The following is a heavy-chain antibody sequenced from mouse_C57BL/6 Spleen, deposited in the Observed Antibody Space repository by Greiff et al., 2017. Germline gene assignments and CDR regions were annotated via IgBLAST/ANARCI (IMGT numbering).Heavy chain of an antibody. CDR3: ARTVVAKDWYFDV. CDR2: IDPEDGET. Sequence: EVQLQQSGAELVKPGASVKLSCTASGFNIKDYYMHWVKQRTEQGLEWIGRIDPEDGETKYAPQFQGKATITADTSSNTAYLQLSSLTSEDTAVYYCARTVVAKDWYFDVWGTGTTVTVSS. D-gene: IGHD1-1*01. CDR1: GFNIKDYY. V-gene: IGHV14-2*01. J-gene: IGHJ1*03.